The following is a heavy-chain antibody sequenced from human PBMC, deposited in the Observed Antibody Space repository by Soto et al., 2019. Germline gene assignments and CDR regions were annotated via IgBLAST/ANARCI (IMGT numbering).Heavy chain of an antibody. J-gene: IGHJ3*02. CDR1: GFTFRSYA. D-gene: IGHD3-22*01. V-gene: IGHV3-30-3*01. CDR2: ISYDGSNK. Sequence: SLNVSWAPSGFTFRSYAMHRVSQAPDKLLEWVAVISYDGSNKYYADSVKGRFTISRDNSKNTLYLQMNSLRAEDTAVYYCARSSITMIVVAYDVADIWGQGTMVTGSP. CDR3: ARSSITMIVVAYDVADI.